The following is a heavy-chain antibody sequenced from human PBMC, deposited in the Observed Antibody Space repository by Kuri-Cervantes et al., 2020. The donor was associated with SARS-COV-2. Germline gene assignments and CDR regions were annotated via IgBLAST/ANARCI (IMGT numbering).Heavy chain of an antibody. J-gene: IGHJ3*02. CDR2: INWNGGST. CDR1: GFTFDDYG. CDR3: AREGVDIVGAPHDAFDI. V-gene: IGHV3-20*04. Sequence: ETLSLTCAASGFTFDDYGMSWVRQAPGKGLEWVSGINWNGGSTGYADSVKGRFTISRDNAKNSLYLQMNSLRAEDTAVYYCAREGVDIVGAPHDAFDIWGQGTMVTVSS. D-gene: IGHD1-26*01.